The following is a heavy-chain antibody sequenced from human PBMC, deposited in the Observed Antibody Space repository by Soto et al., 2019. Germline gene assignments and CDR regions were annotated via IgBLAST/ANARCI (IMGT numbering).Heavy chain of an antibody. V-gene: IGHV1-46*03. J-gene: IGHJ4*02. Sequence: ASVKVSCTASGYTFTSYYMHWVRQAPGQGLEWMGIINPSGGSTSYAQKFQGRVTMTRDTSTSTVYMELSSLRSEDTAVYYCARVGYSSSWYPPEDYWGQGTLVTVSS. D-gene: IGHD6-13*01. CDR2: INPSGGST. CDR3: ARVGYSSSWYPPEDY. CDR1: GYTFTSYY.